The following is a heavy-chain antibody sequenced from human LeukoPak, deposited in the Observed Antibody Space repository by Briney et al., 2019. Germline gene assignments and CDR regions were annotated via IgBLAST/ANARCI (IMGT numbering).Heavy chain of an antibody. J-gene: IGHJ3*02. Sequence: PGGSLRLSCAASGFTFDDYAVHWVRQAPGKGLEWVSGISWNSGSIGYADSVKGRFTISRDNAKNSLYLQMNSLRAEDTALYYCAEDMRRNRGHYGDYADAFDIWGQGTMVTVSS. CDR1: GFTFDDYA. CDR3: AEDMRRNRGHYGDYADAFDI. V-gene: IGHV3-9*01. CDR2: ISWNSGSI. D-gene: IGHD4-17*01.